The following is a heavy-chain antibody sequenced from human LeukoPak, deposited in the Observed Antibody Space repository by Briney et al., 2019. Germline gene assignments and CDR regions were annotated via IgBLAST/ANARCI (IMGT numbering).Heavy chain of an antibody. CDR2: INHSGST. Sequence: SETLSLTCAVYGGSFSGYYWSWIRQPPGKGLEWIGEINHSGSTNYNPSLKSRVTISADTSKNQFSLKLSSVTAADTAVYYCARGHLNYWGQGTLVTVSS. CDR1: GGSFSGYY. J-gene: IGHJ4*02. V-gene: IGHV4-34*01. CDR3: ARGHLNY.